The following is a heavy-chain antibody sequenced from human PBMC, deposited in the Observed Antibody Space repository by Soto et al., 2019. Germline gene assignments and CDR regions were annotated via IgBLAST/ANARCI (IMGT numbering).Heavy chain of an antibody. CDR3: ARFTGFGGPAAMDV. CDR2: IYFTGRT. D-gene: IGHD3-10*01. Sequence: PSWTLALTCTFSGDSVSTFSLAWSLQPPGRGLEWLGYIYFTGRTNYHPSLKSRVTILMDTSKNQFFLDLTSVTAADTANYYCARFTGFGGPAAMDVWGPGTTVTVSS. V-gene: IGHV4-59*02. J-gene: IGHJ6*02. CDR1: GDSVSTFS.